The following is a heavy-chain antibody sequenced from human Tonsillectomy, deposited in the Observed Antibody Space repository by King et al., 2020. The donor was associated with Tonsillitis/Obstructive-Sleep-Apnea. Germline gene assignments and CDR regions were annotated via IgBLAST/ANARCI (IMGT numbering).Heavy chain of an antibody. Sequence: VQLLESGGGLVQPGGSLRLSCAASGFTISSYAMTWVRQAPGKGLEWLSTISGRDDTTYYADSVKGRFTSSRDNSKNTLYLQMNSLRAEDTAVYYCASRITSHDYGNHWGRGTLVSVS. CDR1: GFTISSYA. CDR3: ASRITSHDYGNH. D-gene: IGHD4-17*01. V-gene: IGHV3-23*01. CDR2: ISGRDDTT. J-gene: IGHJ5*02.